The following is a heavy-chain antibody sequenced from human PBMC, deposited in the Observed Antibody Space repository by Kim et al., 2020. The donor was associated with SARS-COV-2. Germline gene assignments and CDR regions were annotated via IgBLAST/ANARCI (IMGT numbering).Heavy chain of an antibody. V-gene: IGHV1-2*02. J-gene: IGHJ5*02. Sequence: YAQKVQGRVTMTRDTSISTAYMELSRLRSDDTAVYYCARVRRRGGNWFDPWGQGTLVTVSS. CDR3: ARVRRRGGNWFDP.